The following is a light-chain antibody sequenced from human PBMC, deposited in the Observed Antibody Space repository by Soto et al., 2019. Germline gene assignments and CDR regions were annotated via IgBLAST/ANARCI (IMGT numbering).Light chain of an antibody. Sequence: DIVMTQSPAPLSVSPGERATLSCMASQSVRSNLAWYQQKPGQAPRLLIYGASTRATGIPARFSGSGSGTECTLTISSLQSEDVAVYYCQQYNNWPRTFGQGTKVDIK. CDR1: QSVRSN. J-gene: IGKJ1*01. V-gene: IGKV3-15*01. CDR2: GAS. CDR3: QQYNNWPRT.